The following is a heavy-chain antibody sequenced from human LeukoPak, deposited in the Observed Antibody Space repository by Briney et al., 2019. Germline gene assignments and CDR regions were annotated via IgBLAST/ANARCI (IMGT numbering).Heavy chain of an antibody. Sequence: SETLSLTCTVSGGSISSYYWSWIRQPPGKGLEWIGYIYYSGSTNYNPSLKSRVTISVDTSKNQFSLKLSSVTAADTAVYYCARILGYSSSWYFLDPWGQGTLVTVSS. CDR1: GGSISSYY. CDR3: ARILGYSSSWYFLDP. V-gene: IGHV4-59*01. CDR2: IYYSGST. D-gene: IGHD6-13*01. J-gene: IGHJ5*02.